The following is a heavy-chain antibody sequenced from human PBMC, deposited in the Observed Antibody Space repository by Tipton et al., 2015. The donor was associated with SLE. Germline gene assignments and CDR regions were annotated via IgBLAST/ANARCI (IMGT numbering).Heavy chain of an antibody. CDR2: ISYSGST. V-gene: IGHV4-59*01. D-gene: IGHD2-15*01. CDR3: AGGGAYCSGTSCHTEYFPH. J-gene: IGHJ1*01. Sequence: TLSLTCTVSGGSISGSYCSWIRQSPGKGLEWVGYISYSGSTRYNPSLWSRVTMSVDTSKNQFSLELSSVTAADTAVYYCAGGGAYCSGTSCHTEYFPHWGQGTLVTVSS. CDR1: GGSISGSY.